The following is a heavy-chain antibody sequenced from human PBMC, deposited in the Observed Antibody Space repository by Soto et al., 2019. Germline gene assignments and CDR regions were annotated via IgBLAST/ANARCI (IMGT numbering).Heavy chain of an antibody. CDR1: GFTFSAYA. J-gene: IGHJ4*02. CDR2: ISGSGGDT. Sequence: EVQLLGSGGGLVQRGGSLRLSCAASGFTFSAYAMSWVRQAPGKGLEWVSTISGSGGDTYYADSVKGRFSISRDNSKTTLSLQMNSLRAEDTAVYYCAKEAWARGPFDYWGQVTLVTVSS. V-gene: IGHV3-23*01. D-gene: IGHD3-16*01. CDR3: AKEAWARGPFDY.